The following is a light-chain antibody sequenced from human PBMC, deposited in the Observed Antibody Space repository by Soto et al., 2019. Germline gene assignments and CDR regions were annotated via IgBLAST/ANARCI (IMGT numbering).Light chain of an antibody. CDR1: QDIKAN. Sequence: EIVMTQSPVTLSVSPGERATLSCWASQDIKANLAWYQQKPGQAPRLLIYGASTRATGIPVRFSGSGFGTEFTLTISSLQSEDFAVYFCQQYNNWWTFGQGTKVEI. J-gene: IGKJ1*01. CDR3: QQYNNWWT. CDR2: GAS. V-gene: IGKV3-15*01.